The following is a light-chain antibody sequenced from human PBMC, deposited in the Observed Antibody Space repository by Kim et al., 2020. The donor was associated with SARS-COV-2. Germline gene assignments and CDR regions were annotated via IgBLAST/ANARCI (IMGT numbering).Light chain of an antibody. CDR2: YDS. V-gene: IGLV3-21*04. CDR1: NIGSKS. J-gene: IGLJ2*01. CDR3: QVWDSSSDLQV. Sequence: APGKTARITCGGNNIGSKSVHWYQQKPGQAPVLVIYYDSDRPSGIPERFSGSNSGNTATLTISRVEAGDEADYYCQVWDSSSDLQVFGGGTQLTVL.